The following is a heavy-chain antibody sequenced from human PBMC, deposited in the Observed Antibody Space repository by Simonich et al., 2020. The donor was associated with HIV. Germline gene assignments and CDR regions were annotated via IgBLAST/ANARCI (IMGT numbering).Heavy chain of an antibody. V-gene: IGHV1-24*01. D-gene: IGHD3-22*01. J-gene: IGHJ1*01. CDR3: ATDLTDESSSYNYVENFHH. CDR1: GYTLTELS. CDR2: FDPEEGET. Sequence: QAQLVLSGAEVNKPGASVKVSCTVSGYTLTELSMHGVRQAPGKGLEWMGGFDPEEGETIYAKKFQGRVTMTEEKSTDTAYMELGSLRSEDTALYYCATDLTDESSSYNYVENFHHWGQGTLVTVSS.